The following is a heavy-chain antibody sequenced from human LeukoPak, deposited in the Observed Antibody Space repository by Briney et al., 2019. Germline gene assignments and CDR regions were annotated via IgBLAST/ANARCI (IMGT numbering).Heavy chain of an antibody. CDR1: GYTFTGYY. Sequence: GASVKVSCKASGYTFTGYYMHWVRQAPGQGLEWMGWINPNSGGTNYVQKFQGRVTMTRDTSISTAYMELRSLRSDDTAVYYCARDHNYGGNSYFDYWGQGTLVTVSS. J-gene: IGHJ4*02. CDR2: INPNSGGT. V-gene: IGHV1-2*02. D-gene: IGHD4-23*01. CDR3: ARDHNYGGNSYFDY.